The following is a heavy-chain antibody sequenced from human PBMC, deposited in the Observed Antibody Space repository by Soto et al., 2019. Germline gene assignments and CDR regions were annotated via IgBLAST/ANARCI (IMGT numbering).Heavy chain of an antibody. V-gene: IGHV3-21*01. J-gene: IGHJ4*02. CDR2: ISRSSSYI. D-gene: IGHD2-15*01. CDR3: VAASGAF. CDR1: GFTFSSYS. Sequence: EVQLVESGGGLVKPGGSLRLSCAASGFTFSSYSMNWVRQAPGKGLEWVSSISRSSSYIYYADSVKGRFTISRDNAKNTLFLQMHSLSAEDTAVYYCVAASGAFWGQGTLVTVSS.